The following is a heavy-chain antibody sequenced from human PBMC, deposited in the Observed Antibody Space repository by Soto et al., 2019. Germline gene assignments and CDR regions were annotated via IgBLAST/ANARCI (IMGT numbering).Heavy chain of an antibody. V-gene: IGHV3-9*01. CDR1: GFIFENHA. Sequence: EVQLVESGGGLVQPGRSLRLSCAGSGFIFENHAMNWVRQAPGKGLEWVAGISWNSGSIDYADSVKGRFTISRDNAKNSLYLQMNSLRAEDTAIYYCAKGGPFTGGFDPWGQGTLVTVAS. J-gene: IGHJ5*02. CDR3: AKGGPFTGGFDP. D-gene: IGHD3-16*01. CDR2: ISWNSGSI.